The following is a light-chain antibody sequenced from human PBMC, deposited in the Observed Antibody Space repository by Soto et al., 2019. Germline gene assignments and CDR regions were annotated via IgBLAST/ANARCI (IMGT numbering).Light chain of an antibody. V-gene: IGLV2-11*01. CDR2: DVS. J-gene: IGLJ3*02. CDR1: SSDVGGYNY. Sequence: QSVLTQPRSVSGSPGQSVTISCTGTSSDVGGYNYVSWYQQHPGKAPKLMIYDVSKRPSGVPDRFSGSKSGNTASLTISGLQAEDEADYYCCSYAGSYTCHWVFGGGTKLTVL. CDR3: CSYAGSYTCHWV.